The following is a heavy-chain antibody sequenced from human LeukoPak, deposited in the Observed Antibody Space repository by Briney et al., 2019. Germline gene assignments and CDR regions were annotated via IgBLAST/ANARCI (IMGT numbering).Heavy chain of an antibody. CDR3: ARDKGNSSSWYRYYYYGMDV. J-gene: IGHJ6*04. CDR2: IIPIFGTA. CDR1: GGTFSSYA. D-gene: IGHD6-13*01. Sequence: SVKVSCKASGGTFSSYAISWVRQAPGQGLEWMGGIIPIFGTANYAQKFQGRVTITADKSTSTAYMELSSLRSEDTAVYYCARDKGNSSSWYRYYYYGMDVWGKGTTVTVSS. V-gene: IGHV1-69*06.